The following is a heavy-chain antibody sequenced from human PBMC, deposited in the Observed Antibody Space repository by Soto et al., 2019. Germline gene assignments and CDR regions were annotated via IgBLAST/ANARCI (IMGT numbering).Heavy chain of an antibody. Sequence: QVQLVQSGAEEKKPGSSVKVSCKTSGGTFSSSAISWVRQAPGQGLEWMGGIIPIFGTANYAQKCQGRVTITACESTSTASMERSRLRSEDRAVYYCARDRDNSGSYYHYWGPGTLVTVSS. V-gene: IGHV1-69*01. CDR3: ARDRDNSGSYYHY. CDR2: IIPIFGTA. J-gene: IGHJ4*02. CDR1: GGTFSSSA. D-gene: IGHD1-26*01.